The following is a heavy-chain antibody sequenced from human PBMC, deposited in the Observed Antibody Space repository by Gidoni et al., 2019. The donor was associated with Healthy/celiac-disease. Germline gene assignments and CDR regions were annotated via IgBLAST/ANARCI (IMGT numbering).Heavy chain of an antibody. CDR1: GFTFSSYE. Sequence: EVQLVASGGGLVQPGGSLRLSCAASGFTFSSYEMNWVRQAPGKGLEWVSYISISGSTIYYADSVKGRFTISRDNAKNSLYLQMNSLRAEDTAVYYCARTGGWELPFDYWGQGTLVTVSS. CDR3: ARTGGWELPFDY. D-gene: IGHD1-26*01. V-gene: IGHV3-48*03. J-gene: IGHJ4*02. CDR2: ISISGSTI.